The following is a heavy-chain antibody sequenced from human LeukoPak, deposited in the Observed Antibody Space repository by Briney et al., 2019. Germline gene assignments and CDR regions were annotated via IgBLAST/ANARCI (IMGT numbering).Heavy chain of an antibody. CDR3: ARDLDCSGGSCYPYYYYGMDV. D-gene: IGHD2-15*01. CDR1: GGTFSSYA. CDR2: IIPIFGTA. J-gene: IGHJ6*02. V-gene: IGHV1-69*13. Sequence: ASVKVSCKASGGTFSSYAISWVRQAPGQGLEWMGGIIPIFGTANYAQKFQGRVTITADESTSTAYMELSSLRSEDTAVYYCARDLDCSGGSCYPYYYYGMDVRGQGTTVTVSS.